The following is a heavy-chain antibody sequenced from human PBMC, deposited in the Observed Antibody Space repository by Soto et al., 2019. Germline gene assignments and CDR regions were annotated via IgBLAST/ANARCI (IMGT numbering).Heavy chain of an antibody. Sequence: SETLSLTCTVSGGSISSGGYYWSWIRQHPGKGLEWIGYIYYSGSTYYNPSLKSRVTISVDTSKNQFSLKLSSVTAADTAVYYCARGLANDYYYNDMDVWGKGTTVTVSS. V-gene: IGHV4-31*03. CDR2: IYYSGST. J-gene: IGHJ6*03. CDR1: GGSISSGGYY. CDR3: ARGLANDYYYNDMDV.